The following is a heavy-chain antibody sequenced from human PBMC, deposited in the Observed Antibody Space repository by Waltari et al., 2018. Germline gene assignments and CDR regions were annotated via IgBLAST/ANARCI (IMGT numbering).Heavy chain of an antibody. CDR1: GYTFTEYY. D-gene: IGHD6-19*01. CDR2: VEPEDGET. CDR3: ATKMSDQWLRE. Sequence: EVHLVQSGAEVKRPGATVKISCKASGYTFTEYYLHWVRQAPGKGLAWMGKVEPEDGETEISDKFQGRVAMAADTSTETAYIEVRSLTSDDMAVYYCATKMSDQWLREWGQGTLVTVSS. J-gene: IGHJ1*01. V-gene: IGHV1-69-2*01.